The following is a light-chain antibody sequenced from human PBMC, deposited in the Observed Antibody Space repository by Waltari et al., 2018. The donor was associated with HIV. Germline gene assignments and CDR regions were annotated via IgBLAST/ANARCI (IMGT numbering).Light chain of an antibody. V-gene: IGLV3-21*04. CDR1: NIGGKS. J-gene: IGLJ3*02. CDR3: QVWDSSGDHWV. CDR2: YDN. Sequence: SYVLTQPPSVSVAPGQTARITCGGNNIGGKSVHWYQQKSGQAPILVMYYDNDRPSGIPERFSGSNSGSTATLTISRGEAGDEADFYCQVWDSSGDHWVFGGGTKVTVL.